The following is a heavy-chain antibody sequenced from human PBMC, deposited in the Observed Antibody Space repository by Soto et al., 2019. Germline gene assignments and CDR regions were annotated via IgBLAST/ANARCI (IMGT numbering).Heavy chain of an antibody. D-gene: IGHD6-13*01. Sequence: PGGSLRLSCTASGFTFGDYAMSWFRQAPGKGLEWVGFIRSKAYGGTTEYAASVKGRFTISRDDSKSIAYLQMNSLKTEDTAVYYCTRSYIAAAGYYYYGMDVWGQGTTVTVSS. J-gene: IGHJ6*02. CDR2: IRSKAYGGTT. V-gene: IGHV3-49*03. CDR3: TRSYIAAAGYYYYGMDV. CDR1: GFTFGDYA.